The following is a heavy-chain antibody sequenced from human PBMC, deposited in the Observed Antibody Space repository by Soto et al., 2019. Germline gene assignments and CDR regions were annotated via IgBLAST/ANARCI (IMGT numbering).Heavy chain of an antibody. CDR3: AKARVRGVIFYYGMDV. CDR1: GFTFSSYA. CDR2: ISGSGGST. D-gene: IGHD3-10*01. Sequence: PGGSLRLSCAASGFTFSSYAMSWVRQAPGKGLEWVSAISGSGGSTFYADSVKGRFTISRDNSKNTLYLQMNSLRAEDTAVYYCAKARVRGVIFYYGMDVWGQGTTVTVS. J-gene: IGHJ6*02. V-gene: IGHV3-23*01.